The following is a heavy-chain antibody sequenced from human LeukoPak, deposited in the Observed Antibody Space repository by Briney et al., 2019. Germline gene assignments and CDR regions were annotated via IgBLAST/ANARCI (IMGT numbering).Heavy chain of an antibody. CDR1: GFTGGINDY. Sequence: PGGSLRLSCAGSGFTGGINDYMSWVRQAPGKGLEWVSVIYSSGSTYYADSVRGRFTISRDKSKNTLYLQMNSLTVEDTAMYYCTRTDLWVSWGQEPRSPSPQ. D-gene: IGHD1-26*01. V-gene: IGHV3-66*01. CDR3: TRTDLWVS. CDR2: IYSSGST. J-gene: IGHJ5*01.